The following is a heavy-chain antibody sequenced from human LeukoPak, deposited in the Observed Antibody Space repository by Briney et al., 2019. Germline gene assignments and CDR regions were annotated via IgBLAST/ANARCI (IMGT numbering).Heavy chain of an antibody. CDR2: INHSGST. CDR3: ARGWQWLVA. V-gene: IGHV4-34*01. CDR1: GGSFSGCY. Sequence: SETLSLTCAVYGGSFSGCYWSWIRQPPVKGLGWTGEINHSGSTNYNPSLKSRVTISVDTSKNQFSLKLSSVTAADTAVYYCARGWQWLVAWGQGTLVTVSS. J-gene: IGHJ4*02. D-gene: IGHD6-19*01.